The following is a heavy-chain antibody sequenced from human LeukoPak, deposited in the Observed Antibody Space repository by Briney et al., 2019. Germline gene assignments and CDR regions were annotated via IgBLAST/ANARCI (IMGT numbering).Heavy chain of an antibody. CDR2: IYYSGST. D-gene: IGHD6-19*01. CDR1: GGFISSYY. V-gene: IGHV4-59*01. CDR3: AREASSGWYHYYYYMDV. J-gene: IGHJ6*03. Sequence: SETPSLTCTVSGGFISSYYWSWIRQPPGKGLEWIGYIYYSGSTNYNPSLKSRVTISVDTSKNQFSLKLSSVTAADTAVYYCAREASSGWYHYYYYMDVWGRGTTVTVSS.